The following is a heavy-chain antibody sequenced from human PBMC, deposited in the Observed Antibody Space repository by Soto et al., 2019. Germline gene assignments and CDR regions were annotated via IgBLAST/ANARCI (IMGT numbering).Heavy chain of an antibody. Sequence: RLSCAASGFILSTYGMHWVRQAPGKGLEWVAMISHDGNAQNYVDSVKGRFSASRDTSKNTLHLHMNSLRSEDTGLYYCARDYGTSNWSNWFHPCGQGPLVTVSS. CDR2: ISHDGNAQ. CDR3: ARDYGTSNWSNWFHP. CDR1: GFILSTYG. V-gene: IGHV3-30*03. D-gene: IGHD2-2*01. J-gene: IGHJ5*02.